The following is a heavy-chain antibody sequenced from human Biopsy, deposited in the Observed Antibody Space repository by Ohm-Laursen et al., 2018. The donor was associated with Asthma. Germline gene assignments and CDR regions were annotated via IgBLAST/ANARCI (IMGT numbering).Heavy chain of an antibody. CDR2: INSVFGTT. J-gene: IGHJ4*02. CDR1: GGTFNTYV. D-gene: IGHD2-2*01. CDR3: ARKAGSCISRTCYSLDF. Sequence: SVKVSCKSLGGTFNTYVIGWVRQAPGQGIEWMGGINSVFGTTTYPQKFQDRVTITADDSTSTVYMELSSLRSEDTAVYYCARKAGSCISRTCYSLDFWGQGTLVTVSS. V-gene: IGHV1-69*13.